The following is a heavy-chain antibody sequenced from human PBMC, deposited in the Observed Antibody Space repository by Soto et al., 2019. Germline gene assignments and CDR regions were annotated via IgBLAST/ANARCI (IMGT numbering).Heavy chain of an antibody. Sequence: QVQLQESGPGLVKPSQTLSLTCTVSGGSISSGGYYWSWIRQHPGKGLEWIGYIFYSGSTSYNPSLKSRVTISVDTSKNQFSLKLSSVTAADTAVYYCARVYGSGSYYADYWGQGTLVTVSS. J-gene: IGHJ4*02. CDR2: IFYSGST. CDR3: ARVYGSGSYYADY. D-gene: IGHD3-10*01. V-gene: IGHV4-31*03. CDR1: GGSISSGGYY.